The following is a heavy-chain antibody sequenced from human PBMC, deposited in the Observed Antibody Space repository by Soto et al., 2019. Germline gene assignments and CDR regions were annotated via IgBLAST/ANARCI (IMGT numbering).Heavy chain of an antibody. Sequence: PGESLKISCKGSGYSFTSYWIGWVRQMPGKGLEWMGIIYPGDSDTRYSPSFQGQVTISADKSISTAYLQWSSLKASDTAMYYCARLLYSGSYHNSAFDIWGQGTMVTVSS. CDR3: ARLLYSGSYHNSAFDI. D-gene: IGHD1-26*01. CDR2: IYPGDSDT. CDR1: GYSFTSYW. J-gene: IGHJ3*02. V-gene: IGHV5-51*01.